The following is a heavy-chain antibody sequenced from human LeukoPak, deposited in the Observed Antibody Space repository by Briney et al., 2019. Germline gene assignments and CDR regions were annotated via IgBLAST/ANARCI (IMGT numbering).Heavy chain of an antibody. Sequence: GASVKVSCKASGYTFTSYGISWVRQAPGQGLEWMGWISAYNGNTNYAQKLRGRVTMTTDTSTSTAYMELRSLRSDDTAVYYCARDHDSSGYRYFDYWGQGTLVTVSS. CDR1: GYTFTSYG. D-gene: IGHD3-22*01. V-gene: IGHV1-18*01. CDR3: ARDHDSSGYRYFDY. J-gene: IGHJ4*02. CDR2: ISAYNGNT.